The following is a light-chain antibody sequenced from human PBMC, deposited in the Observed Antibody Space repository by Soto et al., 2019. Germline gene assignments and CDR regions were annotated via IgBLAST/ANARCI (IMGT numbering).Light chain of an antibody. CDR2: GAS. V-gene: IGKV3-20*01. CDR1: QSVSSSS. CDR3: QQYDDWPT. J-gene: IGKJ1*01. Sequence: EIVLTQSPGTLSLSQGERATLSCRASQSVSSSSLAWYQQKRGQAPRLLIHGASSRATGIPDRFSGSGSGTDFTLTISSLQSEDFAVYYCQQYDDWPTFGQGTKVDIK.